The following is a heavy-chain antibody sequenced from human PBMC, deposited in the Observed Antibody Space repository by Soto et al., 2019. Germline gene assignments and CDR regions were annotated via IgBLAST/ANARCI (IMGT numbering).Heavy chain of an antibody. CDR3: ARRYLAAGSKHFDY. J-gene: IGHJ4*02. Sequence: ASVKVSCKASGYTLTGYYMHLLLQAPGQGLEWMGWINPNSGGTNYAQKFQGRVTMTRDTSISTAYMELSRLRSDDTAVYYCARRYLAAGSKHFDYWGQGTLVTVS. D-gene: IGHD6-13*01. CDR2: INPNSGGT. V-gene: IGHV1-2*02. CDR1: GYTLTGYY.